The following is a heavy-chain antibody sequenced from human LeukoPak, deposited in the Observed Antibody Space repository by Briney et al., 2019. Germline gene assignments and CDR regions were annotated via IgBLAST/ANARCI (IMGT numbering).Heavy chain of an antibody. V-gene: IGHV3-30*02. D-gene: IGHD2-8*01. CDR2: IRYDGSNK. J-gene: IGHJ6*03. CDR1: GFTFSSYG. Sequence: GGSLRLSCAASGFTFSSYGMHWVRQAPGKGLEWVAFIRYDGSNKYYADSVKGRFTISRDNSKNTLYLQMNSLRAEDTAVYYCAKDRCSNGVGCYYYYMDVWGKGTSVTISS. CDR3: AKDRCSNGVGCYYYYMDV.